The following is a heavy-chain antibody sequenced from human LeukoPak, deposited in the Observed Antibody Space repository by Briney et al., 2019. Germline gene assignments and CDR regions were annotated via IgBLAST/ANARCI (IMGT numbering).Heavy chain of an antibody. CDR2: IKSKTDGGTT. V-gene: IGHV3-15*01. D-gene: IGHD3-10*01. J-gene: IGHJ6*02. CDR3: VGELLYGGDYYYGMGV. Sequence: GGSLRLSCAASGFTFSNAWMSWVRQAPGKGLEWVGRIKSKTDGGTTDYAAPVKGRFTISRDDSKNTLYLQMNSLKTEDTAVYFAVGELLYGGDYYYGMGVWGQGTTVTVSS. CDR1: GFTFSNAW.